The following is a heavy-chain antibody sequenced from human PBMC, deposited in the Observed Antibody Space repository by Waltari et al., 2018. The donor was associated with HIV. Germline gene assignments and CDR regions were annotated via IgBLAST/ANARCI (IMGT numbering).Heavy chain of an antibody. V-gene: IGHV1-2*02. CDR1: GYTVTDYY. J-gene: IGHJ5*02. CDR2: INPKSGGR. CDR3: ARRSWDL. Sequence: QVQLVQSGAEVKKPGAPVKVSCKASGYTVTDYYVHWVRQAPGQRLEWMGWINPKSGGRKFAQKFQGRVTMTWDTSITTAYMELHRLRSDDTAVYYCARRSWDLWGQGTLLTVSS.